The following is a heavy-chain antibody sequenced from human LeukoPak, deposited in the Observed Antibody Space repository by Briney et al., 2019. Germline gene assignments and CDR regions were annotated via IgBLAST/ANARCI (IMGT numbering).Heavy chain of an antibody. CDR3: ARGGSPPEALGDTFDI. CDR1: GFTFSTYA. J-gene: IGHJ3*02. CDR2: IWYDGSNK. Sequence: GGSLTLSCAASGFTFSTYAMHWVRQAPGKGLEWVAVIWYDGSNKYYGDSVKGRFTISRDNAKNTLYLHMNSLRGEDTAVYYGARGGSPPEALGDTFDIWGQGTMVTVSS. D-gene: IGHD1-26*01. V-gene: IGHV3-33*01.